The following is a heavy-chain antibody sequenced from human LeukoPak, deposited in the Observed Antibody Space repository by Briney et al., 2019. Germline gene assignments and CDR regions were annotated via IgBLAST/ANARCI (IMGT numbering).Heavy chain of an antibody. Sequence: ASVKVSCKASGYTFTGYYMHWVRQAPGQGLEWMGWINPNSGGTNYAQEFQGRVTMTRDTSISTAYMELSRLGSDDTAVYYCARGPAARRGWFDPWGQGTLVTVSS. V-gene: IGHV1-2*02. D-gene: IGHD2-2*01. J-gene: IGHJ5*02. CDR3: ARGPAARRGWFDP. CDR1: GYTFTGYY. CDR2: INPNSGGT.